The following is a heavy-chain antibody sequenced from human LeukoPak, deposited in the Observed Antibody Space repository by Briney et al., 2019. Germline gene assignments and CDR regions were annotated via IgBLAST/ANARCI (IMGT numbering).Heavy chain of an antibody. J-gene: IGHJ5*02. V-gene: IGHV3-9*01. CDR1: GFTFDDYA. CDR2: ISWNSGSI. D-gene: IGHD4-17*01. Sequence: PGGSLRLSCAASGFTFDDYAMHWVRQAPGKGLEWVSGISWNSGSIGYADSVKGRFTISRDTSKNTLYLQINSLRVEDTAVYYCIVFGDSNHWGQGTLVTVSS. CDR3: IVFGDSNH.